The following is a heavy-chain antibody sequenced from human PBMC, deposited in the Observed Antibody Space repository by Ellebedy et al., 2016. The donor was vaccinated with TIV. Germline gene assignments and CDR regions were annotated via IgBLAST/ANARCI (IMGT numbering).Heavy chain of an antibody. CDR1: GFTFDDYG. J-gene: IGHJ3*02. V-gene: IGHV3-20*01. Sequence: GESLKISCEASGFTFDDYGMTWVRQAPGKGLEWVSGINWNGDTTSYVDSVKGRFTISRDNAKNSLYLQMHSLRAEDTALYHCAREKELERAFDMWGRGTMVTVSS. D-gene: IGHD1-1*01. CDR3: AREKELERAFDM. CDR2: INWNGDTT.